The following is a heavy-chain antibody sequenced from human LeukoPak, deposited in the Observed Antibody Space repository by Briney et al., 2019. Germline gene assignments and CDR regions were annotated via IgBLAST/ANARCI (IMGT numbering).Heavy chain of an antibody. CDR1: GGSISSSSYY. V-gene: IGHV4-39*01. CDR3: ARLGPSVGLLWFGESPKHTIRFDP. Sequence: PSETLSLTCTVSGGSISSSSYYWGWIRQPPGKGLEWIGSIYYSGSTYYNPSLKSRVTISVDTSKNQFSLKLSSVTAADTAVYYCARLGPSVGLLWFGESPKHTIRFDPWGQGTLVTVSS. CDR2: IYYSGST. D-gene: IGHD3-10*01. J-gene: IGHJ5*02.